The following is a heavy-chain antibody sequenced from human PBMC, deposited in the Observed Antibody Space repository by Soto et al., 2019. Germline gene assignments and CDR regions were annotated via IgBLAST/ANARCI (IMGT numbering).Heavy chain of an antibody. CDR2: IKTDESEK. Sequence: EVQLVESGGGLVQPWGSLRLSCTASGFTFSDSWMTWVRQAPGKGLEWVARIKTDESEKNYADSVKGRFSISRDNAKNSMYLQMDSLRGEDTAVYYCVRGGSNYASWGQGTLVTVSS. J-gene: IGHJ5*02. V-gene: IGHV3-7*01. D-gene: IGHD4-4*01. CDR1: GFTFSDSW. CDR3: VRGGSNYAS.